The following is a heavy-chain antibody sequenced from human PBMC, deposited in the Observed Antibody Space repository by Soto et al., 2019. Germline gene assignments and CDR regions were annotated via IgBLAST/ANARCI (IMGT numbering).Heavy chain of an antibody. CDR3: ARSYYDFWSGKPPGRFDP. CDR2: ISTYNGNT. D-gene: IGHD3-3*01. J-gene: IGHJ5*02. V-gene: IGHV1-18*04. CDR1: GYTFTSYG. Sequence: QVQLVQSGAEVKKPGASVKVSCKASGYTFTSYGISWVRQAPGQGLEWMGWISTYNGNTNYAQKLQGRVTMTTDTSTSTAYMELRSLRSDDTAVYYCARSYYDFWSGKPPGRFDPWGQGTLVTVSS.